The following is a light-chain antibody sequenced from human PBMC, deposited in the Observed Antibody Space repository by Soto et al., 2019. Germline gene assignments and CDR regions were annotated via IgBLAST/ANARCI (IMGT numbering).Light chain of an antibody. CDR1: QDISNN. J-gene: IGKJ5*01. CDR3: QQYGNMIT. Sequence: DIQMTQSPSSLSASVGDRVTITCQASQDISNNLNWYQQKPGKAPKVLISDASSLETGVPSRFSGSGSGTDFTFTISSLQPEDIATYYCQQYGNMITFGQGTRLELK. CDR2: DAS. V-gene: IGKV1-33*01.